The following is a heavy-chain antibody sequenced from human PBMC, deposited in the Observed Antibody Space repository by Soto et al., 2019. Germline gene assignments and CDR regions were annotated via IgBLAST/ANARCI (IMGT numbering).Heavy chain of an antibody. D-gene: IGHD6-6*01. CDR1: GGSISSGGYS. CDR2: VYPRGST. CDR3: ASRPLRTMYYFDS. Sequence: SETLSLTCAVSGGSISSGGYSWNWIRQPPGKGLEWIGYVYPRGSTSYNPSLQSRVTISVDTSKNQFSLELSSVTAADTAVYYCASRPLRTMYYFDSWGPGTLVTVSS. J-gene: IGHJ4*02. V-gene: IGHV4-30-2*01.